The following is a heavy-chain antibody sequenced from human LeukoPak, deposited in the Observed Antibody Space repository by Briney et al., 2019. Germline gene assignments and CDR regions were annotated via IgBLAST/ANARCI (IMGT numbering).Heavy chain of an antibody. CDR1: GFSFSSYS. Sequence: RGSLRLSCAASGFSFSSYSMNWVREAPGKGLGWGSYISSSSSTIYYADSVKGRFTISRDNAKNSLYLQMNSLRDEDTAVYYCARGGPRYYDYWGQGTLVTVSS. D-gene: IGHD1-26*01. CDR2: ISSSSSTI. V-gene: IGHV3-48*02. CDR3: ARGGPRYYDY. J-gene: IGHJ4*02.